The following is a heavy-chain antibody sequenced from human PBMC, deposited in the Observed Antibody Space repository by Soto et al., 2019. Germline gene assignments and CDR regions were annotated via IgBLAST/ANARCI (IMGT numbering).Heavy chain of an antibody. CDR2: IYYSGST. CDR1: GGSISSYY. V-gene: IGHV4-59*01. J-gene: IGHJ4*02. CDR3: ARGRDGYRYDY. Sequence: PSETLSLTCTVSGGSISSYYWSWIRQPPGKGLEWIGYIYYSGSTNYNPSLKSRVTISVDTSKNQFSLKLSSVTAADTAVYYCARGRDGYRYDYSGQGTLVTVSS. D-gene: IGHD5-12*01.